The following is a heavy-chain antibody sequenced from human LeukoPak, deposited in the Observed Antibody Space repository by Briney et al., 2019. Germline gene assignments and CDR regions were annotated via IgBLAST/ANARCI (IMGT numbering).Heavy chain of an antibody. D-gene: IGHD3-3*01. CDR2: MNPNSGNT. Sequence: ASVKVSCKASGGTFSSYDINWVRQATGQGLEWMGWMNPNSGNTGYAQKFQGRVTITRNTSISTAYMELSSLRSEDTAVYYCARARRALEWYFLDYWGQGTLVTVSS. CDR1: GGTFSSYD. J-gene: IGHJ4*02. V-gene: IGHV1-8*03. CDR3: ARARRALEWYFLDY.